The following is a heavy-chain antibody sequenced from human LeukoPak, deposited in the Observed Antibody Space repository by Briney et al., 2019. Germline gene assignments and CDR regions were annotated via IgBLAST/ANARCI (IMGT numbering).Heavy chain of an antibody. J-gene: IGHJ4*02. CDR2: VDGGGGGT. V-gene: IGHV3-23*01. CDR1: GFTLSSYA. CDR3: ARSRHDYGDY. D-gene: IGHD1-1*01. Sequence: PGGSLRLSCAASGFTLSSYAMTWVRQAPGRGLERVSSVDGGGGGTYYADSVRGRFTISRDNAKNSLYLQMNSLRAEDTAVYYCARSRHDYGDYWGQGTLVTVSS.